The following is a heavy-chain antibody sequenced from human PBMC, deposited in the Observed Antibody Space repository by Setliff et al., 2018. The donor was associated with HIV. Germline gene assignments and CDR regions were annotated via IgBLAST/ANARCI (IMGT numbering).Heavy chain of an antibody. CDR3: ARGNWTSATNFSLLDY. Sequence: GGSLRLSCATSGFSFSTYAMNWVRQAPGGGLEWVSSISSSGVYIQYGDSVKGRFSISRDNAENSLFLQMDSLRAEDTAVYYCARGNWTSATNFSLLDYWGRGTLVTAPQ. CDR2: ISSSGVYI. D-gene: IGHD4-17*01. J-gene: IGHJ4*02. V-gene: IGHV3-21*01. CDR1: GFSFSTYA.